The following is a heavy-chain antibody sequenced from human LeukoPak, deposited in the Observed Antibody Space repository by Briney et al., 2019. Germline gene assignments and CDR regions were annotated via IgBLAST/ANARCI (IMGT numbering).Heavy chain of an antibody. CDR3: TTEVGYCSSTSCYDGDY. CDR1: GFTFSNAW. D-gene: IGHD2-2*01. CDR2: IKSKTDGGTT. Sequence: GGSLRLSCXASGFTFSNAWMSWVRQAPGKGLEWVGRIKSKTDGGTTDYAAPVKGRFTISRDDSKNTLYLQMNSLKTEDTAVYYCTTEVGYCSSTSCYDGDYWGQGTLVTVSS. V-gene: IGHV3-15*01. J-gene: IGHJ4*02.